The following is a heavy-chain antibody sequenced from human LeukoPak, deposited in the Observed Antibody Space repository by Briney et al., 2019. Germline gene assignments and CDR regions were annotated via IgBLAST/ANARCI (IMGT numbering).Heavy chain of an antibody. CDR1: GFTFSSYW. CDR2: IKQDGSEK. Sequence: GGSLRLSCAASGFTFSSYWMSWVRQAPGKGLEWVANIKQDGSEKYYVDSVKGRFTISRDNAKNSLYLQMNSLRAEDTAVYYCARAPRGFLEWLNEKGYYFDYWGQGTLVTVSS. CDR3: ARAPRGFLEWLNEKGYYFDY. V-gene: IGHV3-7*01. D-gene: IGHD3-3*01. J-gene: IGHJ4*02.